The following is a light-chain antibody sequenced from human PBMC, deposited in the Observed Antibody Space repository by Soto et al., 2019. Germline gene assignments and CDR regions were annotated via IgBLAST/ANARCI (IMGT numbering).Light chain of an antibody. Sequence: AIQITQYPSSLSASTVDKLAIACRVSQGISSYLAWYQQKPGKAPKLLIYAASTLQSGVPSRFSGSGSGTDFTLTISSLQPEDFATYYCQQSYSTPWTFGQGSKVDIK. CDR2: AAS. CDR3: QQSYSTPWT. CDR1: QGISSY. V-gene: IGKV1-8*01. J-gene: IGKJ1*01.